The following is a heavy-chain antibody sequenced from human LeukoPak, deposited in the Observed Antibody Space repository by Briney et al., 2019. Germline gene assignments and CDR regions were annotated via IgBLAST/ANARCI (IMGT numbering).Heavy chain of an antibody. CDR3: AKDNAGFYYYYYMDV. CDR2: ISWNSGSI. J-gene: IGHJ6*03. CDR1: GFTFDDYA. Sequence: GGSLRLSCAASGFTFDDYAMHWVRQAPGKGLEWVSGISWNSGSIGYADSVKGRFTISRDNAKNSLYLQMNSLRAEDTALYYCAKDNAGFYYYYYMDVWGKGTTVTISS. V-gene: IGHV3-9*01. D-gene: IGHD2-8*01.